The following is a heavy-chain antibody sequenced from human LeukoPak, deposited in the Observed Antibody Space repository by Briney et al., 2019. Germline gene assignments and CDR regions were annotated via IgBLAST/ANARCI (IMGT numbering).Heavy chain of an antibody. CDR1: GYSFTSYW. CDR2: IYPGDSDT. V-gene: IGHV5-51*01. J-gene: IGHJ4*02. Sequence: KPRGSLKISCKGSGYSFTSYWIGWVRQIPGKSLEWMGIIYPGDSDTRYSPSFQGQVTISADKSISTSYLQWSSLKASDTAMYYCASQVAAAGMGFDYWGQGTLVTVSS. D-gene: IGHD6-13*01. CDR3: ASQVAAAGMGFDY.